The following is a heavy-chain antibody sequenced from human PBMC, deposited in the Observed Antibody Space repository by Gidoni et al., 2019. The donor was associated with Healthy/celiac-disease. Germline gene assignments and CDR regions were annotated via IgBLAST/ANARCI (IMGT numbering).Heavy chain of an antibody. CDR1: GVTFDDYA. D-gene: IGHD2-8*01. CDR2: ISWNSGRL. V-gene: IGHV3-9*01. Sequence: EVQLVESGGGLVQPGRYLRRSCAAPGVTFDDYAMHWGRQAPGKGLEWFSGISWNSGRLGYAASVKGRFPISSDNAKTSLYLHMNSLRAEATALYSCAKDAGRAPRSPVLDWGQGTLVTVSS. CDR3: AKDAGRAPRSPVLD. J-gene: IGHJ4*02.